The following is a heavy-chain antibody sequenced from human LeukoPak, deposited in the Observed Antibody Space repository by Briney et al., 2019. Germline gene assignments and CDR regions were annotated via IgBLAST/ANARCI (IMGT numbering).Heavy chain of an antibody. CDR2: ISGSGGST. J-gene: IGHJ4*02. CDR3: ANTKTYYYGSGSYGNDY. CDR1: GFTFSSYA. Sequence: GGSLRLSCAASGFTFSSYAMSWVRQAPGKGLEWVSAISGSGGSTYYADSVKGRFTISRDNSKNTLYLQMNSLRAEDTAVYYCANTKTYYYGSGSYGNDYWGQGTLVTVSS. D-gene: IGHD3-10*01. V-gene: IGHV3-23*01.